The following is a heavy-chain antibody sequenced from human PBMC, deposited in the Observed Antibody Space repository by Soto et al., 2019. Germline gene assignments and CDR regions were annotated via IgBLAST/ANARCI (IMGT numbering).Heavy chain of an antibody. CDR1: GTTLDSFT. V-gene: IGHV1-69*13. Sequence: EASVKVSCKPSGTTLDSFTFSWVRQAPGQGLEWMGGFVPMFGSASIAQRFQGRVTITADASTGTGYMELSDLRSEDSAIYYCAREDDTTGHYSWFDPWGPGTLVTVSS. CDR3: AREDDTTGHYSWFDP. D-gene: IGHD3-22*01. CDR2: FVPMFGSA. J-gene: IGHJ5*02.